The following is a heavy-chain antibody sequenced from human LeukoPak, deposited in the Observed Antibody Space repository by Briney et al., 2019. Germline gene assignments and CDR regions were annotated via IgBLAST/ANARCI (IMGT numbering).Heavy chain of an antibody. Sequence: GGTLRLSCAASGFTFSSYGMSWVRQAPGKGLEWVSAISGSGGSTYYADSVKGRFTISRDNAKNSLYLQMNSLRAEDTAVYYCAREAVADYYYYMDVWGKGTTVTISS. D-gene: IGHD6-19*01. CDR2: ISGSGGST. V-gene: IGHV3-23*01. CDR1: GFTFSSYG. J-gene: IGHJ6*03. CDR3: AREAVADYYYYMDV.